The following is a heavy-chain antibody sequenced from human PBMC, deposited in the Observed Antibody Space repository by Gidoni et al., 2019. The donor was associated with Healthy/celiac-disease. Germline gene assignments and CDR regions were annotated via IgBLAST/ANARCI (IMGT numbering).Heavy chain of an antibody. V-gene: IGHV1-69*06. CDR2: IIPIFGTA. CDR3: AREAGYCSGGSCYTLYNWFDP. D-gene: IGHD2-15*01. Sequence: QVQLVQSGAEVKKPGSSVKVSCKASGGPFSSYALSWVRKAPGQGLEWMGGIIPIFGTANYAQKFQGRVTITADKSTSTAYMELSSLRSEDTAVYYCAREAGYCSGGSCYTLYNWFDPWGQGTLVTVSS. J-gene: IGHJ5*02. CDR1: GGPFSSYA.